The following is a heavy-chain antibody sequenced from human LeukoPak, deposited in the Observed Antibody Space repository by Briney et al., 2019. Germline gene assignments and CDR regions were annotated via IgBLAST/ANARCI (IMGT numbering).Heavy chain of an antibody. J-gene: IGHJ3*02. Sequence: SETLSLTCTVSGYSISSGYYWGWIRQPPGKGLEWIGSIYHSGSTYYNPSLKSRVTISVDTSKNQFSLKPSSVTAADTAVYYCAAYDYVWGSYRAFDIWGQGTMVTVSS. CDR3: AAYDYVWGSYRAFDI. CDR2: IYHSGST. CDR1: GYSISSGYY. D-gene: IGHD3-16*01. V-gene: IGHV4-38-2*02.